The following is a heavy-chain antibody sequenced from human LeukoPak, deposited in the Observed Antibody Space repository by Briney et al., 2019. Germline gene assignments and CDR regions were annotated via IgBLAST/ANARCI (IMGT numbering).Heavy chain of an antibody. CDR2: INPSGGSP. D-gene: IGHD5-18*01. Sequence: ASVKLSCKASGYTFTGYYMHWVRQAPGQGLEWMGIINPSGGSPSYAQKFQRRVTMTRDTSTSTVYMELSSLRSEDTAVYYCAREIGPRQLHLWGSAFDYWGQGTLVTVSS. J-gene: IGHJ4*02. V-gene: IGHV1-46*01. CDR3: AREIGPRQLHLWGSAFDY. CDR1: GYTFTGYY.